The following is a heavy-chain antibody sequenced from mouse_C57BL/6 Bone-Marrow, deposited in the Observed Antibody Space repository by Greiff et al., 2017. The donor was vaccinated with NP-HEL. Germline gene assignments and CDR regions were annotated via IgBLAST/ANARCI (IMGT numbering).Heavy chain of an antibody. J-gene: IGHJ3*01. CDR3: ARGYDGYYGFAY. D-gene: IGHD2-3*01. Sequence: VQLQQSGPALVKPGASVKISCKASGYAFSSSWMNWVKQRPGKGLEWIGRIYPGDGDTNYNGKFKGKATLTADKSSSTAYMQLSSLTSEDSAVYFCARGYDGYYGFAYWGQGTLVTVSA. CDR1: GYAFSSSW. CDR2: IYPGDGDT. V-gene: IGHV1-82*01.